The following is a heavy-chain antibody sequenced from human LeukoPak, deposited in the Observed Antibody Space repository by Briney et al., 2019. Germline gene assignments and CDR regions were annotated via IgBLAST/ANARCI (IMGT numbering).Heavy chain of an antibody. V-gene: IGHV3-9*01. CDR1: GFTFGDYA. Sequence: PGRSLRLSCAASGFTFGDYAMHWVRQVPGKGLEWVSGINSNSGSIGYADSVKGRFTISRDNSKNTLYLQMNSLRDEDTAVYYCAKDQSYYYASGSNYNWFDPWGQGTLVTVSS. D-gene: IGHD3-10*01. J-gene: IGHJ5*02. CDR3: AKDQSYYYASGSNYNWFDP. CDR2: INSNSGSI.